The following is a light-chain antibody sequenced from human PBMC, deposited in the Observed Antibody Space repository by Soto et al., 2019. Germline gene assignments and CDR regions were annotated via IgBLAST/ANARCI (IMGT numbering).Light chain of an antibody. J-gene: IGKJ2*01. CDR2: DAS. V-gene: IGKV1-39*01. CDR1: QDISNY. Sequence: DIQMTQSPSSLSASVGDRVTITCQASQDISNYLNWYQQKPGKAPKLLIYDASNLQSGVPSRFSGSGSGTDFTLTISNLQPEDFATYFCQQSYTTPVYSFGQGTKVDIK. CDR3: QQSYTTPVYS.